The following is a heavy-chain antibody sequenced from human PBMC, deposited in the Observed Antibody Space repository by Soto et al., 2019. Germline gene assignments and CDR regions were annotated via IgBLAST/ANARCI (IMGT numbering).Heavy chain of an antibody. CDR3: AIHLRGTGDWTGDYYYYMDV. Sequence: QLQLQESGPGLVKPSETLSLTCTVPGGSISSSSYSWGWIRQPPGEGLEWIGSIHYSGSTYYNTSLKSRVTISVDTSKNQFSLRLSSVTAADTAVYYCAIHLRGTGDWTGDYYYYMDVWGKGTTVTVSS. J-gene: IGHJ6*03. D-gene: IGHD2-21*01. V-gene: IGHV4-39*01. CDR1: GGSISSSSYS. CDR2: IHYSGST.